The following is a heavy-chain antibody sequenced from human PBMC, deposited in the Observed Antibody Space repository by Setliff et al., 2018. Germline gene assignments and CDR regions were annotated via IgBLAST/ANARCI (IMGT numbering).Heavy chain of an antibody. CDR3: ARQASLYYYDSSGYYDY. CDR2: VYSSGIT. Sequence: LTCTVSGGSISSQDWSWIRQPPGKGLEWIGYVYSSGITNYNPSLKSRVTMSVDTSKNQFSLKLSSVTAADTAVYYCARQASLYYYDSSGYYDYWGQGTLVTVSS. D-gene: IGHD3-22*01. CDR1: GGSISSQD. J-gene: IGHJ4*02. V-gene: IGHV4-59*08.